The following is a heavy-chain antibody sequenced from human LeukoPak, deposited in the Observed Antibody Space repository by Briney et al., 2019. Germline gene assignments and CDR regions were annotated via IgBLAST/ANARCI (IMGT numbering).Heavy chain of an antibody. Sequence: ASVKVSCKASGYTFTSYYMHWVRQAPGQGLEWMGIINPSGGSTSYAQKFQGRVTMTRDTSTSTVYMELSSLRSEDTAVYYCARVGTPHNYDFWSGYYSSAFDIWGQGTMVTVSS. D-gene: IGHD3-3*01. V-gene: IGHV1-46*01. J-gene: IGHJ3*02. CDR1: GYTFTSYY. CDR3: ARVGTPHNYDFWSGYYSSAFDI. CDR2: INPSGGST.